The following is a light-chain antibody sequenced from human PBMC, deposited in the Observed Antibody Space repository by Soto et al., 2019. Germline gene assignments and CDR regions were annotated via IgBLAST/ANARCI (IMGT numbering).Light chain of an antibody. CDR2: SNN. J-gene: IGLJ7*01. Sequence: QSVLTQPPSLSGTPGQRVTISCSGSNFNVKNNYAYWYQQFAGTAPKLLIYSNNRRPSGVSDRFSGSKSGSSASLAISGLRPEDEADYYCASWDDSLSETVFGGGTQLTVL. V-gene: IGLV1-47*01. CDR1: NFNVKNNY. CDR3: ASWDDSLSETV.